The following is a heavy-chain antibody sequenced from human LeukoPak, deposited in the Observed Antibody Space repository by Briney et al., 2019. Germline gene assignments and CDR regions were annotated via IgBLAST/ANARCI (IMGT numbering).Heavy chain of an antibody. CDR2: IDGDDDR. CDR3: ARTPSCNYTGCHSGWFDP. J-gene: IGHJ5*02. CDR1: GFSLGTRGMR. V-gene: IGHV2-70*04. D-gene: IGHD2-15*01. Sequence: SGRALVKPTETLTLTCTFSGFSLGTRGMRVSVIREAPVKALGWIAHIDGDDDRFYITSLKNSLTISKVPCSNPVVLTMTNMDPLDTATYYCARTPSCNYTGCHSGWFDPWGQGTLVTVSS.